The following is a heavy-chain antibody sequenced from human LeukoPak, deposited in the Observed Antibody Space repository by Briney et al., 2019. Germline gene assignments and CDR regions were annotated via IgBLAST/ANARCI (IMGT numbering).Heavy chain of an antibody. CDR2: INPNSGGT. J-gene: IGHJ4*02. CDR3: ARDTYDSSGGLDY. Sequence: VASVKVSCKASGYTFTGYYMHWVRQAPGQGLEWMGRINPNSGGTNYAQKFQGRVTMTRDTSISTAYMEPSRLRSDDTAVYCCARDTYDSSGGLDYWGQGTLVTVSS. D-gene: IGHD3-22*01. CDR1: GYTFTGYY. V-gene: IGHV1-2*06.